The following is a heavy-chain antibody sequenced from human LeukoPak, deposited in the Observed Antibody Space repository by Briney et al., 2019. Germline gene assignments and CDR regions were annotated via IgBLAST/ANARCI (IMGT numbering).Heavy chain of an antibody. D-gene: IGHD3-10*01. CDR3: ARQDFPRKYMVRGSDPDV. CDR1: GVSISTYY. Sequence: PSETLSLTCTVSGVSISTYYWSWIRQSAGKGLEWIGRVYISESTTYNPSLRSRVTMSVDTSKNQVSLRLSSLTAADTAVYYCARQDFPRKYMVRGSDPDVWGKGTTVTISS. J-gene: IGHJ6*04. V-gene: IGHV4-4*07. CDR2: VYISEST.